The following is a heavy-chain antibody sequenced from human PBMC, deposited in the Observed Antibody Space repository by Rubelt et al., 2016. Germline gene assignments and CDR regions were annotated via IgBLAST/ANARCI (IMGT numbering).Heavy chain of an antibody. D-gene: IGHD2-2*01. J-gene: IGHJ4*02. CDR2: IYSGGST. CDR3: ARGGGVVVVPAATYFDY. Sequence: WVRQAPGKGLEWVSVIYSGGSTYYADSVKGRFTISRDNSKNTLYLQMSSLRAEDTAVYYCARGGGVVVVPAATYFDYWGQGTLVTVSS. V-gene: IGHV3-53*01.